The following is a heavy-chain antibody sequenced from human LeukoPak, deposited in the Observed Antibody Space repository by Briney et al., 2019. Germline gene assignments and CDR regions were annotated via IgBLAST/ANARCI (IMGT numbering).Heavy chain of an antibody. D-gene: IGHD4-17*01. J-gene: IGHJ4*02. CDR3: ARDDYGDYLFDY. V-gene: IGHV4-59*01. CDR2: IYYSGST. CDR1: GGSISSYY. Sequence: SETLSLTCTVSGGSISSYYWSWIRQPPGKGLEWIGYIYYSGSTNYNPSLKSRVTISVDTSKNQFSLKLSPVTAADTAVYYCARDDYGDYLFDYWGQGTLVTVSS.